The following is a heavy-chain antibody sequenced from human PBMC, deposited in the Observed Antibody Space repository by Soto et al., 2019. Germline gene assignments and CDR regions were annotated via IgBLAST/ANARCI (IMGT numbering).Heavy chain of an antibody. Sequence: QITLKESVPTLVSPPQPLTLTCTFSGFSLTSGVGVGWIRQPPGKALEWLALIYWDDDKRYSPSLKNRLTITKDTSKNQVVLTMTNVGPVDTATYFCAHIDPEIVTVGGHGGFDYWGQGTLVTVSS. CDR2: IYWDDDK. J-gene: IGHJ4*02. D-gene: IGHD5-12*01. CDR3: AHIDPEIVTVGGHGGFDY. CDR1: GFSLTSGVG. V-gene: IGHV2-5*02.